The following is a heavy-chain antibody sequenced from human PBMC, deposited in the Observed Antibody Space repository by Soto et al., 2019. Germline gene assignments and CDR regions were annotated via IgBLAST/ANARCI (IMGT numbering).Heavy chain of an antibody. V-gene: IGHV3-48*02. J-gene: IGHJ6*02. CDR3: ARDRNLGSMDV. Sequence: EVQLVESGGGLVQPGGSLRLSCAASGFTFSSYSMNWVRQAPGKGLEWVSYISSSSSTIYYADSVKGRFTISRDKAKKSLYLQMNSLGDEDTAVYYGARDRNLGSMDVWGQGTTVTVSS. CDR2: ISSSSSTI. D-gene: IGHD4-4*01. CDR1: GFTFSSYS.